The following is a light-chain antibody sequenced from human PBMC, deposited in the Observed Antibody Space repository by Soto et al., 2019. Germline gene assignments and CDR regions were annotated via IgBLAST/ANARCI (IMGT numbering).Light chain of an antibody. CDR1: ERVGGTY. Sequence: EKGVARSRGTGPWSPAKSGRPSCRASERVGGTYLAWYQQKPGQAPRPLIFGASSRATGSPHRFSGSGSGTDFTLTITSMEPEDFAVYYCQTDGSSLITVGQGTRLEI. CDR3: QTDGSSLIT. CDR2: GAS. J-gene: IGKJ5*01. V-gene: IGKV3-20*01.